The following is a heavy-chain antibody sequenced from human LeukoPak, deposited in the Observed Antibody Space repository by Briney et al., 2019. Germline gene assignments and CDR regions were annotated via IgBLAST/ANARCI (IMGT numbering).Heavy chain of an antibody. Sequence: ASVKVSCKASGYTFTSYYMHWVRQAPGQGLEWMGIINPSGGSTSYAQKFQGRVTMTRDTSTSTVDMELSSLRSEDTAVYYCARGNSGSFKRYYYYMDVWGKGTTVTVSS. CDR3: ARGNSGSFKRYYYYMDV. V-gene: IGHV1-46*01. CDR2: INPSGGST. CDR1: GYTFTSYY. J-gene: IGHJ6*03. D-gene: IGHD1-26*01.